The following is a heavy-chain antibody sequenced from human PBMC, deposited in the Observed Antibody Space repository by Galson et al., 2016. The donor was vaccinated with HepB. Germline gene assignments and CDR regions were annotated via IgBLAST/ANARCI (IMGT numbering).Heavy chain of an antibody. Sequence: SETLSLTCSVSGASISSHYWSWIRQAPGKGPEWIGYIHYSGTTNYKSSLESRVNISIDTSKTQLSLKLTSVTAADTAVDFCAMIESGRRFFESWGQGILVTVS. D-gene: IGHD3-9*01. CDR2: IHYSGTT. CDR1: GASISSHY. J-gene: IGHJ4*02. CDR3: AMIESGRRFFES. V-gene: IGHV4-59*11.